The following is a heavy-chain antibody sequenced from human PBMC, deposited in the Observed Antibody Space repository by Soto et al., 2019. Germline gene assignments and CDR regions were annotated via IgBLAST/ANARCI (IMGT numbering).Heavy chain of an antibody. Sequence: QVQLVESGGGVVQPGRSLRLSCAASGFTFSSYAMHWVRQAPGKGLEWVAVISYDGSNKYYADSVKGRFTIYRGNSKNTVYLQTNSLRAEDTAVYYCARDLGDRTLVWFGEGDYSYGLDVWGQGTTVTVSS. CDR3: ARDLGDRTLVWFGEGDYSYGLDV. J-gene: IGHJ6*02. CDR1: GFTFSSYA. V-gene: IGHV3-30-3*01. CDR2: ISYDGSNK. D-gene: IGHD3-10*01.